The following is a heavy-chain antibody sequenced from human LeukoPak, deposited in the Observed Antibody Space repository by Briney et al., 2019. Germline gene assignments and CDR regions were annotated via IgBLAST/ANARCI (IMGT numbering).Heavy chain of an antibody. D-gene: IGHD6-19*01. CDR2: INPSGGST. CDR3: ARVGGVAVAFDY. CDR1: GYTFTSYY. J-gene: IGHJ4*02. Sequence: ASVNVSCKASGYTFTSYYMHWVRQAPGQGLEWMGIINPSGGSTSYAQKFQGRVTMTRDTSTSTVYMELSSLRSEDTAVYYCARVGGVAVAFDYWGQGTLVTVSS. V-gene: IGHV1-46*01.